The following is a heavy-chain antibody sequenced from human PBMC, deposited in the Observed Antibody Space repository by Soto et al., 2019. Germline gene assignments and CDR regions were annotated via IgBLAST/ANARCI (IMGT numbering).Heavy chain of an antibody. Sequence: ESGGGVVQPGRSLRLSCAASGFTFSIYAMHWVRQAPGKGLEWVADISYGGSTKYYADSVKGRFTISGDNSKNTVYLQMDSLRPEDTAVYYCARGIVGTTDGIFDYWGQGTLVTVSS. CDR1: GFTFSIYA. CDR2: ISYGGSTK. J-gene: IGHJ4*02. CDR3: ARGIVGTTDGIFDY. D-gene: IGHD1-26*01. V-gene: IGHV3-30-3*01.